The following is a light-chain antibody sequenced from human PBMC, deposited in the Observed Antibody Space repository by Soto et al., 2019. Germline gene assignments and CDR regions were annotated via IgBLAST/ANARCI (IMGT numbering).Light chain of an antibody. CDR3: SSYTISNTRV. J-gene: IGLJ1*01. V-gene: IGLV2-14*01. CDR1: SSGVGGYNY. CDR2: DVS. Sequence: QSALTQPASVSGSPGQSITISCTGTSSGVGGYNYVSWYQQHPGKAPKLMIYDVSNRPSGVSNRFSGSKSGNTASLTVSGLQAEDEADYYCSSYTISNTRVFGPGTKVTVL.